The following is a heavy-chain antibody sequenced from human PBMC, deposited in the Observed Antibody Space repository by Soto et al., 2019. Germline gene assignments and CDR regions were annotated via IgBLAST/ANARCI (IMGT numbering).Heavy chain of an antibody. V-gene: IGHV3-30-3*01. Sequence: QVQLVESGGGVVQPGRSLRLSCAASGFTFSSYAMHWVRQAPGKGLEWVAVISYDGNNKFYPDSVKGRFTISRDNSKNTRYLQMNSLRAEDTAVYYCGRAGLGFDYWGQGILVTVSS. D-gene: IGHD3-16*01. CDR3: GRAGLGFDY. CDR1: GFTFSSYA. CDR2: ISYDGNNK. J-gene: IGHJ4*02.